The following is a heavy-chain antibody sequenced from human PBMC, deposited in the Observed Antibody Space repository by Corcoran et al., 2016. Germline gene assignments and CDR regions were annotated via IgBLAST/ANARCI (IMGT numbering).Heavy chain of an antibody. J-gene: IGHJ6*02. CDR3: AGGHGDDRAGPATRYDYYYGMDV. V-gene: IGHV3-48*02. CDR2: ISSSSSTI. Sequence: EVQLVESGGGLVQPGGSLRLSCAASGFTFSSYSMNWVRQAPGKGLEWVSYISSSSSTIYYADSVKGRFTISRDNAKNSLYLPMNSLSDEDTAVYYCAGGHGDDRAGPATRYDYYYGMDVWGQGTTVTVSS. CDR1: GFTFSSYS. D-gene: IGHD4-17*01.